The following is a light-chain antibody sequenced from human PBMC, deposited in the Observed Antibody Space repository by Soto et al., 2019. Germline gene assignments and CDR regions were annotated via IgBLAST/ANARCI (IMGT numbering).Light chain of an antibody. V-gene: IGLV1-44*01. CDR2: SNN. Sequence: QSVLTQPPSASGTPGQRVTISCSGSSSNIGSNTVNWYQQLPGTAPKLLIYSNNQRPSGVPDRFSGSKSGTSASLAISGLQSEDEADYYYAAWYDSLNGLDVFGTGTKLTVL. CDR1: SSNIGSNT. J-gene: IGLJ1*01. CDR3: AAWYDSLNGLDV.